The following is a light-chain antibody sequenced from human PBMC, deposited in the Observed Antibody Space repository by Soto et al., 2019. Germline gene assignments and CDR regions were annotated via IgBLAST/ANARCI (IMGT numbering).Light chain of an antibody. V-gene: IGLV2-8*01. CDR1: SIDVGGYNY. Sequence: QSALTQPPSASASPGQSVAISCTGTSIDVGGYNYVSWYQQHPGKAPKLMIYEVNKRPSGVPDRFSGSKSGNTASLTVSGLQAEDEADYYCSSYACSSNVFGSGTKVTGL. CDR2: EVN. CDR3: SSYACSSNV. J-gene: IGLJ1*01.